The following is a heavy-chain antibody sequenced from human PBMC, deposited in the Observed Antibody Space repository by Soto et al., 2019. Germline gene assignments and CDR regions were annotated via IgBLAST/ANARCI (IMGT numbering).Heavy chain of an antibody. CDR2: IRSKANSYAT. CDR1: GFTFSGSA. V-gene: IGHV3-73*01. J-gene: IGHJ6*02. D-gene: IGHD5-18*01. Sequence: GGSLRLSCAASGFTFSGSAMHWVRQASGKGLEWVGRIRSKANSYATAYAASVKGRFTISRDDSKNTAYLQMNSLKTEDTAVYYCTRHRQLWHQWYYYYGMDVWGQGTTVTVSS. CDR3: TRHRQLWHQWYYYYGMDV.